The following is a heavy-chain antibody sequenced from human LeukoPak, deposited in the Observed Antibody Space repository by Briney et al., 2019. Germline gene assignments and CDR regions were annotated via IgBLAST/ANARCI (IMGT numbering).Heavy chain of an antibody. CDR3: ARVYNNFWSGYYPVT. CDR2: IYSGGST. CDR1: GFTVSSNY. J-gene: IGHJ4*02. D-gene: IGHD3-3*01. V-gene: IGHV3-53*01. Sequence: GGSLRLSCAASGFTVSSNYMSWVRQAPGKGLEWVSVIYSGGSTYYADSVKGRFTISRDNSKNTLYLQMNSLRAEDTAVYYCARVYNNFWSGYYPVTWGQGTLVTVSS.